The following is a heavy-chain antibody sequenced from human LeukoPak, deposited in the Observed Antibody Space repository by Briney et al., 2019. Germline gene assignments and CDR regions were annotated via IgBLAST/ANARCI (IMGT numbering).Heavy chain of an antibody. D-gene: IGHD3-16*01. Sequence: GGSLRLSCAASGFTFSSYGMHWVRQAPGKGLEWVAVIWYDGSSKYYADSVKGRFTISRDNSKNTLYLQMNSLRAEDTAVYYCARVGEEPKSGFDYWGQGTLVTVSS. CDR1: GFTFSSYG. CDR2: IWYDGSSK. J-gene: IGHJ4*02. CDR3: ARVGEEPKSGFDY. V-gene: IGHV3-33*01.